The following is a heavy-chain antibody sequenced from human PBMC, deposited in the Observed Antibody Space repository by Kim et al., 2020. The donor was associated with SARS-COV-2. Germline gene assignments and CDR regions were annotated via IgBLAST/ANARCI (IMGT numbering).Heavy chain of an antibody. CDR2: IYYSGST. J-gene: IGHJ4*02. D-gene: IGHD3-22*01. CDR1: GGSISSGGYY. Sequence: SETLSLTCTVSGGSISSGGYYWSWIRQHPGKGLEWIGYIYYSGSTYYNPSLKSRVTISVDTSKNQFSVKLSSVTAADTAVYYCARARITMIVVVTHFDYWGQGTLVTVSS. V-gene: IGHV4-31*03. CDR3: ARARITMIVVVTHFDY.